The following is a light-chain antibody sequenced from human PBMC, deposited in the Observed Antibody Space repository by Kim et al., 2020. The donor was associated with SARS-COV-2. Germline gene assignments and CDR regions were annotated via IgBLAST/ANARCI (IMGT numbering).Light chain of an antibody. V-gene: IGKV3-20*01. J-gene: IGKJ2*01. CDR1: QTLTSSY. Sequence: EIVLTQSPGTRSLSPGERATLSCRASQTLTSSYLAWYQQKPGQAPRLLIYGTSTRATGIADRFSGSGSGTDFTLTISRLESEDSAVYYCQQYGRSPSYTFGQGTKLEI. CDR3: QQYGRSPSYT. CDR2: GTS.